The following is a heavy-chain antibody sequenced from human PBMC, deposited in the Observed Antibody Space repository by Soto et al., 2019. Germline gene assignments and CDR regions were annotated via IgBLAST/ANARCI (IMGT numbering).Heavy chain of an antibody. D-gene: IGHD5-12*01. Sequence: QVQLVQSGAEVKKPGSSVTVSCKASGGTFSSYTISWVRQAPGQGLEWMGGIIPIFGTANYAQKFQGRVTITADESTSTAHMELSSLRSEDTAVYYCARGNHRWLQLWYFDLWGRATLVPVSS. CDR2: IIPIFGTA. V-gene: IGHV1-69*12. CDR1: GGTFSSYT. J-gene: IGHJ2*01. CDR3: ARGNHRWLQLWYFDL.